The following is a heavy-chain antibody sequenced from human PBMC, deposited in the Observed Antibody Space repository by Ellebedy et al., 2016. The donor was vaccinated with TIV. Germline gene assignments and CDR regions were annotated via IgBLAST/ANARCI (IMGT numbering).Heavy chain of an antibody. J-gene: IGHJ4*02. D-gene: IGHD4-17*01. CDR1: RFTFSSYT. CDR3: ARAGYGDYRDGPLGMFFLDF. V-gene: IGHV3-30-3*01. Sequence: GGSLRLSCAASRFTFSSYTMHWVRQAPGKGLEWVAVISYDGGNKYYADSVKGRFTISRDNSKNTLYLQMNSLRPDDTAVYYCARAGYGDYRDGPLGMFFLDFWGQGTLVTVSS. CDR2: ISYDGGNK.